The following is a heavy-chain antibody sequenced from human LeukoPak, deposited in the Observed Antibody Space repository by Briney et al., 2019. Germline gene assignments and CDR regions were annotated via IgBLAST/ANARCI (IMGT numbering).Heavy chain of an antibody. CDR1: GYTFISHG. J-gene: IGHJ4*02. D-gene: IGHD1-26*01. CDR3: ARDEVGATIFDY. CDR2: INPYNGNT. Sequence: ASLKVSCKASGYTFISHGITWVRQAPGQGLEWMGWINPYNGNTNYAQKLQGRVTMTTDTSTSTAYMELRSLRSDDTAVYYCARDEVGATIFDYWGQGTLVTVSS. V-gene: IGHV1-18*04.